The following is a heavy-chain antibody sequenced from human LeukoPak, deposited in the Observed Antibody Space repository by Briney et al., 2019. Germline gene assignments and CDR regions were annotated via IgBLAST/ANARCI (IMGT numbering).Heavy chain of an antibody. V-gene: IGHV1-8*01. CDR3: ARDPAPYEDNYYYYGMDV. CDR1: GYTFTSYD. CDR2: MNPNSGNT. Sequence: GASVKVSCKASGYTFTSYDINWVRQATGQGLEWMGWMNPNSGNTGYAQKFQGRVIMTRNTSISTAYMELSSLRSEDTAVYYCARDPAPYEDNYYYYGMDVWGQGTTVTVSS. D-gene: IGHD5-12*01. J-gene: IGHJ6*02.